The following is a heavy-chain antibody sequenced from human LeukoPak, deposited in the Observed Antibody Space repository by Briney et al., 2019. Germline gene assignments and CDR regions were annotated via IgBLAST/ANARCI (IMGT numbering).Heavy chain of an antibody. CDR1: GFPFGSYV. J-gene: IGHJ4*02. D-gene: IGHD3-9*01. CDR2: INHNAEMI. CDR3: ARDHDWAFDL. V-gene: IGHV3-48*02. Sequence: GGSLRLSCEGSGFPFGSYVMSWVRQAPGKGLEWIAYINHNAEMIFYPDFVKGRFTISRDNPKKSLYLQMNALRYEDTAIYYCARDHDWAFDLWGQGTLVTVSS.